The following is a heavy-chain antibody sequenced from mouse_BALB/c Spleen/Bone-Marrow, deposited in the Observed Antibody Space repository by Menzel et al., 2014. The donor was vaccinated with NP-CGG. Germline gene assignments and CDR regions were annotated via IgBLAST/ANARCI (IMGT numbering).Heavy chain of an antibody. CDR3: ARSGYGSNYDY. D-gene: IGHD1-1*01. CDR2: IYPGDGDT. V-gene: IGHV1-81*01. J-gene: IGHJ2*01. Sequence: VQLVESGPELVKPGASVKMSCKASGYTFTDSVIGWVKQRTGQGLEWIGEIYPGDGDTNYNGEFKGKATLTADKSSSTAYMQLSSLTSEDSAVYFCARSGYGSNYDYWGQGTTLTVSS. CDR1: GYTFTDSV.